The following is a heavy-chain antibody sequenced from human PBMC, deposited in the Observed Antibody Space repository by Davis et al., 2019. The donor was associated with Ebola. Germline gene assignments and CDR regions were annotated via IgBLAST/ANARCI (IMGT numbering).Heavy chain of an antibody. CDR1: GYTFNSYY. CDR3: ARTYYYDSKFDP. CDR2: INPSGGST. V-gene: IGHV1-46*02. Sequence: ASVKVSCKASGYTFNSYYLNWVRQAPGQGLEWMGIINPSGGSTTYAQKFQGRVTMTRDTSTSTVYMELSSLRCEDTAVYYCARTYYYDSKFDPWGQGTLVTVSS. D-gene: IGHD3-22*01. J-gene: IGHJ5*02.